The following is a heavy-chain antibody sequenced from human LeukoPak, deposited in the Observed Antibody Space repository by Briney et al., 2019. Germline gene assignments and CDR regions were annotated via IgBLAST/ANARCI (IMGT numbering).Heavy chain of an antibody. CDR3: ARDVASYCSSTSCYSSYFDY. CDR1: GYTFNRYG. CDR2: ISVYNGNT. J-gene: IGHJ4*02. D-gene: IGHD2-2*01. V-gene: IGHV1-18*01. Sequence: AAVKVSCKASGYTFNRYGISWVRQAPGQGLEWMGWISVYNGNTNYAQKLQGRVTMTTDTSTSTAYMELRSLRSDDTAVYYCARDVASYCSSTSCYSSYFDYWGQGTLVTVSS.